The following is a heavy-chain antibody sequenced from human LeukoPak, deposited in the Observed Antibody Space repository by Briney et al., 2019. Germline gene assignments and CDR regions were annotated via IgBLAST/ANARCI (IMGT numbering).Heavy chain of an antibody. V-gene: IGHV3-23*01. CDR1: GFTFGSYA. D-gene: IGHD3-3*01. J-gene: IGHJ4*02. Sequence: GGSLRLSCAASGFTFGSYAMSWVRQAPGKGLEWVSAISGSGGSTYYADSVKGRFTISRDNSKNTLYLQMNSLRAEDTAVYYCATLTILGFQLWYWGQGTLVTVSS. CDR3: ATLTILGFQLWY. CDR2: ISGSGGST.